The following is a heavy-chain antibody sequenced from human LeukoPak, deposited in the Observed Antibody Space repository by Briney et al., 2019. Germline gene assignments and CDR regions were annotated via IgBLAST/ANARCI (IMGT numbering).Heavy chain of an antibody. CDR1: GYSFTSYC. Sequence: GESLNISCKDSGYSFTSYCIGWVRQMPGKGLEWMGIIYPGDSDTKYSPSFQGQVTISADKSISTAYLQWSSLKAADTAMYYCARRDYGGKHFDYWGQGTLVTVSS. D-gene: IGHD4-23*01. CDR3: ARRDYGGKHFDY. J-gene: IGHJ4*02. CDR2: IYPGDSDT. V-gene: IGHV5-51*01.